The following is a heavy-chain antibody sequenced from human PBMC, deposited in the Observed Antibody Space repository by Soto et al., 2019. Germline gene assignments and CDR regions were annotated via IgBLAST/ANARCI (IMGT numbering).Heavy chain of an antibody. Sequence: PSETLSLTCTVSGGSIGSYYWSWIRQPPGKGLEWIGYIYYSGSTNYNPSLKSRVTISVDTSKNQFSLKLSSVTAADTAVYYCAREVVGATVGNWFDPWGQGTLVTVSS. CDR2: IYYSGST. J-gene: IGHJ5*02. V-gene: IGHV4-59*01. D-gene: IGHD1-26*01. CDR3: AREVVGATVGNWFDP. CDR1: GGSIGSYY.